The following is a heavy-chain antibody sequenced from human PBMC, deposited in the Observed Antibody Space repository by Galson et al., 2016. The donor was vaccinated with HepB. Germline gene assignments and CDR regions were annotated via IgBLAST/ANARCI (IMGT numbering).Heavy chain of an antibody. CDR2: ISAYKGDT. Sequence: SVKVSCKASGYAFLGYGLSWVRQAPGQGLEWMGWISAYKGDTRYAQKFQGRVTMTTDTSTNTVFMELRSLRSEDTALYYCARDESPYRLHFLFWGQGTLVIVSS. CDR3: ARDESPYRLHFLF. J-gene: IGHJ4*02. D-gene: IGHD2/OR15-2a*01. V-gene: IGHV1-18*01. CDR1: GYAFLGYG.